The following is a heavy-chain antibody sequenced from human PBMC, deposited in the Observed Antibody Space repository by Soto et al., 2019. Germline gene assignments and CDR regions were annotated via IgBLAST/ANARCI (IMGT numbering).Heavy chain of an antibody. CDR2: IYYSGST. Sequence: SETLSLTCTVSGGSISSGDYYWSWIRQPPGKGLEWIGYIYYSGSTYYNPSLKSRVTISVDTSKNQFSLKLSSVTAADTAVYYCAREVLDNEFEYWGQGTLVTVSS. J-gene: IGHJ4*02. D-gene: IGHD3-3*01. CDR1: GGSISSGDYY. V-gene: IGHV4-30-4*01. CDR3: AREVLDNEFEY.